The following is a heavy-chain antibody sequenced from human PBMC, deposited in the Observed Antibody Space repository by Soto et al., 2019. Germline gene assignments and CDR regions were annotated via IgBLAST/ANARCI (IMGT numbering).Heavy chain of an antibody. CDR3: ARETESEASAFLLEWTNYYYYGMDV. Sequence: ASVKVSCKASGGTFSSYAISWVRQAPGQGLEWMGGIIPIFGTANYAQKFQGRVTITADESTSTAYMELSSLRSEDTAVYYCARETESEASAFLLEWTNYYYYGMDVWGQGTTVTVSS. V-gene: IGHV1-69*13. D-gene: IGHD3-3*01. CDR1: GGTFSSYA. CDR2: IIPIFGTA. J-gene: IGHJ6*02.